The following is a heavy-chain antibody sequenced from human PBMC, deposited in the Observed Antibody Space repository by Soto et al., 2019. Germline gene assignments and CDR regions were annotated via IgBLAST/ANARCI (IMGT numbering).Heavy chain of an antibody. Sequence: GVSLILSCVSSGFTFSAYSMTWVRPAPGKGLEWVSAISGSGSGTNYAYSVKGRFTISRDNSKNILYLQMNSLRAEDTAVYYCAKEKPTTTCFDYWGPGTLVTVSS. CDR2: ISGSGSGT. CDR3: AKEKPTTTCFDY. V-gene: IGHV3-23*01. CDR1: GFTFSAYS. D-gene: IGHD1-1*01. J-gene: IGHJ4*02.